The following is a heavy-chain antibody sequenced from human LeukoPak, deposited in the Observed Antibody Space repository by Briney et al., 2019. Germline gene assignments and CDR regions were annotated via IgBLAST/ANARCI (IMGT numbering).Heavy chain of an antibody. Sequence: GGSLRLSCAASGLTFSSYAMHWVRQAPGKGLEWVAVISYDGSNKYYADSVKGRFTISRDNSKNTLYLQMNSLRAEDTAVYYCARGGAAMVTGYYYYGMDVWGQGTTVTVSS. V-gene: IGHV3-30*04. CDR2: ISYDGSNK. CDR3: ARGGAAMVTGYYYYGMDV. D-gene: IGHD5-18*01. CDR1: GLTFSSYA. J-gene: IGHJ6*02.